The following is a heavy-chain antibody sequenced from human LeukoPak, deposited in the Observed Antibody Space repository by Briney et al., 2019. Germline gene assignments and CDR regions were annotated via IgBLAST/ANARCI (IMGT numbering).Heavy chain of an antibody. V-gene: IGHV3-53*01. CDR1: GFSVSNKY. Sequence: GSLRLSCAASGFSVSNKYMSWVRQAPGKGLEWVSVIYTGGDTYYADSVKGRFTISRDNSKNTVNLQMNSLRAEDTALYYCAGGQMFTSGGFDDWGQGTLVTVSS. CDR3: AGGQMFTSGGFDD. J-gene: IGHJ4*02. CDR2: IYTGGDT. D-gene: IGHD6-19*01.